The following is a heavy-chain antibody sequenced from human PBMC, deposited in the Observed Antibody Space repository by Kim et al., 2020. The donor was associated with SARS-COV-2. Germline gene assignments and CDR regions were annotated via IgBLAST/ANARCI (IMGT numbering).Heavy chain of an antibody. J-gene: IGHJ4*02. CDR3: AKAQYSSSWWVDY. D-gene: IGHD6-13*01. V-gene: IGHV3-30*02. Sequence: YADSVKGRFTISRDNSKNTLYLQMNSLRAEDTAVYYCAKAQYSSSWWVDYWGQGTLVTVSS.